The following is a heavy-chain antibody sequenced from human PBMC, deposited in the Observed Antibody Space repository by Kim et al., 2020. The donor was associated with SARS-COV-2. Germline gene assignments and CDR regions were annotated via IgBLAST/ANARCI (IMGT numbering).Heavy chain of an antibody. CDR1: GYTFTSYY. V-gene: IGHV1-46*01. Sequence: ASVKVSCKASGYTFTSYYMHWVRQAPGQGLEWMGIINPSGGSTSYAQKFQGRVTMTRDTSTITVYMELSSLRSEDTAVYYCARDGVFHGPDYWGQGTLVTVSS. D-gene: IGHD3-16*01. J-gene: IGHJ4*02. CDR2: INPSGGST. CDR3: ARDGVFHGPDY.